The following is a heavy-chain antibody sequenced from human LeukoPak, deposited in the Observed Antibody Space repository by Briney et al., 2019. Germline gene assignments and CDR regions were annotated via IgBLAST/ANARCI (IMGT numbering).Heavy chain of an antibody. V-gene: IGHV3-53*01. CDR3: ARGRPYSYGSGQFDY. Sequence: GGSLRLSCAASGFTVSSNYMSWVRQAPGKGLEWVSVINSGGSTYHADSVKGRFTISRDNSKNTLYLQMNSLRAEDTAVYYCARGRPYSYGSGQFDYWGQGTLVTVSS. D-gene: IGHD3-10*01. CDR1: GFTVSSNY. CDR2: INSGGST. J-gene: IGHJ4*02.